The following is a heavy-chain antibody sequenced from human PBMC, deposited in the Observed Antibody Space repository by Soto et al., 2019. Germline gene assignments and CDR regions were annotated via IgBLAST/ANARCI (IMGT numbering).Heavy chain of an antibody. CDR1: GYTFTSYA. CDR2: INAGNGNT. CDR3: ARCRSTSCPGAY. V-gene: IGHV1-3*01. J-gene: IGHJ4*02. D-gene: IGHD2-2*01. Sequence: QVQLVQSGAEVKKPGASVKVSCKASGYTFTSYAMHWVRQAPGHRLEWMGWINAGNGNTKYSQKFQGRVTITRDTSASTAYMELTSLRSEDTAVYYCARCRSTSCPGAYWGQGTLVTVSS.